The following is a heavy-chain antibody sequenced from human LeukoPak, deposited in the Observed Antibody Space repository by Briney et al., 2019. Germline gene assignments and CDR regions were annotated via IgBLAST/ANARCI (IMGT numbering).Heavy chain of an antibody. Sequence: ASVKVSCKASGYTFTSYYMHWVRQAPGQGLEWMGIINPSGGSTSYAQKFQGRVTMTRDMSTSTVYMELSSLRSEDTAVYYCARSHYYDSSGYYHPCYFDYWGQGTLVTVSS. V-gene: IGHV1-46*01. J-gene: IGHJ4*02. CDR2: INPSGGST. CDR1: GYTFTSYY. D-gene: IGHD3-22*01. CDR3: ARSHYYDSSGYYHPCYFDY.